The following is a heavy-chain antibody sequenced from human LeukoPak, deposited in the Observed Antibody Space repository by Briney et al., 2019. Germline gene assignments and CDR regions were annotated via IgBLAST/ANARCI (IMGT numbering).Heavy chain of an antibody. CDR2: ISSSGSTI. CDR1: GFTFITSW. CDR3: AREISVSGTVFDY. D-gene: IGHD6-19*01. J-gene: IGHJ4*02. Sequence: GGSLRLSCAASGFTFITSWMTWVRQAPGKGLEWVSYISSSGSTIFYADSVKGRFTISRDNAKNSLYLQMNSLRAEDTAVYYCAREISVSGTVFDYWGQGTLVTVSS. V-gene: IGHV3-48*04.